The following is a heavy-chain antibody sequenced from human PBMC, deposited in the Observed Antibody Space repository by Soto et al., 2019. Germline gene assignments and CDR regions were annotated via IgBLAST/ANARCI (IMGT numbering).Heavy chain of an antibody. D-gene: IGHD1-26*01. J-gene: IGHJ5*01. V-gene: IGHV3-33*01. Sequence: QVQLVESGGGVVQPGGSLRLSCAASGFIFSAYGMNWVRQAPGKGLEWVSIVWNDGSNKYYADSVKGRFTISRDNFKNTVDMQMNSLRVEDTAVYYCARLTYSKFLGGLDSWGQGTLVTASS. CDR2: VWNDGSNK. CDR1: GFIFSAYG. CDR3: ARLTYSKFLGGLDS.